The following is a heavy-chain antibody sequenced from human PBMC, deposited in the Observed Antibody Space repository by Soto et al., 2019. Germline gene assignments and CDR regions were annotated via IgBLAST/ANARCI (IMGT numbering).Heavy chain of an antibody. V-gene: IGHV1-2*02. CDR3: ARIKWGLNYYNGMDV. CDR1: GYPFSDYF. Sequence: ASVKVSCKPSGYPFSDYFIQWVRQAPGQGLEWVAWINPKTAATNYAKKFQGRVSLTWDTSSATAYMELTRLRPDDTAVYYCARIKWGLNYYNGMDVWGQGTTVTVSS. J-gene: IGHJ6*02. D-gene: IGHD1-26*01. CDR2: INPKTAAT.